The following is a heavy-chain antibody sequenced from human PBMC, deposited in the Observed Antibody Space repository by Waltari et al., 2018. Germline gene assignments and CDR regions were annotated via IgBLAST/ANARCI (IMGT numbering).Heavy chain of an antibody. Sequence: QIGSSYYIPSLKSRVTMSVDTSRNQFSLTLTSVTAADTAVCYCARPTMASWCFDYWGQGTLVTVSS. CDR2: QIGSS. V-gene: IGHV4-30-2*04. CDR3: ARPTMASWCFDY. D-gene: IGHD2-15*01. J-gene: IGHJ4*02.